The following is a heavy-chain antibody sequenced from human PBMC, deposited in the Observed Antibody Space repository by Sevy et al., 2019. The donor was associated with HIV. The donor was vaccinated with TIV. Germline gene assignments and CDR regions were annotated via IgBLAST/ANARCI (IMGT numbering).Heavy chain of an antibody. Sequence: GGSLRLSCSASGFTFSSYAMHWVRQAPGKGLEYVSAISSNGGSTYYADSVKCRFTISRDNSKNTLYLQMSSLRAEDTAVYYCVKAYCGGDCYLYYFDYWGQGTLVTVSS. J-gene: IGHJ4*02. D-gene: IGHD2-21*01. CDR2: ISSNGGST. CDR1: GFTFSSYA. V-gene: IGHV3-64D*06. CDR3: VKAYCGGDCYLYYFDY.